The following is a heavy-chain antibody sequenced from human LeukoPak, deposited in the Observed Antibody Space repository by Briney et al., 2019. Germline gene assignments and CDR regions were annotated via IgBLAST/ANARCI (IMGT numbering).Heavy chain of an antibody. Sequence: ASVKVSCKASGYTFTSYGISWVRQAPGQGLEWMGWVSTYNGDTNYAQKLQGRVTMTTDTSTNTAYMELRSLRSDDTAVYYCAREGLGELTLDYWGQGTLVTVSS. V-gene: IGHV1-18*01. CDR2: VSTYNGDT. J-gene: IGHJ4*02. CDR3: AREGLGELTLDY. D-gene: IGHD3-16*01. CDR1: GYTFTSYG.